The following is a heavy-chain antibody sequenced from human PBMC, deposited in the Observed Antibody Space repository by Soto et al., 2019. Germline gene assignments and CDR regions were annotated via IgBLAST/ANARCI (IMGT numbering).Heavy chain of an antibody. CDR3: AIDPGALGADH. V-gene: IGHV3-23*01. CDR1: GFTFSSYA. CDR2: ISGSGGST. D-gene: IGHD1-26*01. Sequence: GESLKISCAAPGFTFSSYAMSWVRQAPGKGLEWVSAISGSGGSTYYADSVKGRFTISRDNSKNTLYLQMNSLRAEDTAVYYCAIDPGALGADHWGQGSLVSVS. J-gene: IGHJ5*02.